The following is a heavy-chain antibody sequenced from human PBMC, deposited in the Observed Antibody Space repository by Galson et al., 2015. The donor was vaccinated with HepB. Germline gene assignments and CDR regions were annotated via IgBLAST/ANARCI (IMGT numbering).Heavy chain of an antibody. CDR1: GFTFSSYV. Sequence: SLRLSCAASGFTFSSYVMSWVRQAPGKGLEFVSLISGSGGSTKYADSVKGRFTISRDNSKNTLYLQMNSLRGEDTAAYYCAKDDNSVVVGDVWGQGTMVTVSS. V-gene: IGHV3-23*01. CDR2: ISGSGGST. D-gene: IGHD2-21*01. CDR3: AKDDNSVVVGDV. J-gene: IGHJ3*01.